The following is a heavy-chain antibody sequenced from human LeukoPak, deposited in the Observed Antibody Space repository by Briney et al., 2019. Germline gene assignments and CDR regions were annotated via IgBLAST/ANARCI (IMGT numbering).Heavy chain of an antibody. CDR3: ARDPLRSGWYGYFDF. V-gene: IGHV3-30-3*01. CDR1: GVTFNTYA. CDR2: ISFDGNNK. D-gene: IGHD6-19*01. J-gene: IGHJ4*02. Sequence: PGGSLRLSCSASGVTFNTYAMHWVRQAPGKGLEWVAVISFDGNNKYYADSVKGRFTISKDNSKNRRYLQMNTLRAEDTAVYFCARDPLRSGWYGYFDFWGQGTLVTVSS.